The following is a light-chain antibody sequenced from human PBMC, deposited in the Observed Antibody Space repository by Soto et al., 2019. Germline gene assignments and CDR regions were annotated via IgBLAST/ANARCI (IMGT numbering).Light chain of an antibody. V-gene: IGKV3-20*01. CDR3: QQYYSTPT. CDR1: QTVRNNY. CDR2: DAS. Sequence: EFVLTQSPGTLSLSPGERATLSCRASQTVRNNYLAWYQQKPGQAPRLLIYDASSRATGIPDRFSGSGSGTDFTLTISSLQAEDVAVYYCQQYYSTPTFGQGTKVDIK. J-gene: IGKJ1*01.